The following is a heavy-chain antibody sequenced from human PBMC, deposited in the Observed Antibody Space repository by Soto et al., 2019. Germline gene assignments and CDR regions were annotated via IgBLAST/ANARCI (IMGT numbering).Heavy chain of an antibody. CDR3: ARRFWSGTYFDY. CDR1: GGSISSYY. D-gene: IGHD3-3*01. Sequence: SETLSLTCTVSGGSISSYYWSWIRQPPGKGLEWIGYIYYSGSTNYNPSLKSRVTISVDTSKNQFSLKLSSVTAADTAVYYCARRFWSGTYFDYWGQGTLVTVSS. CDR2: IYYSGST. V-gene: IGHV4-59*08. J-gene: IGHJ4*02.